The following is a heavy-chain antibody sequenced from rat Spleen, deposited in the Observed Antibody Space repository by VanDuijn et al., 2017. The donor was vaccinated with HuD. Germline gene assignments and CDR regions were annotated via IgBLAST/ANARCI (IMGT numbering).Heavy chain of an antibody. CDR3: ARDENGYINHWFAY. J-gene: IGHJ3*01. V-gene: IGHV2-13*01. CDR2: IWGNGNT. Sequence: QVQLKESGPGLVQPSQTLSLTCTVSGFSLTSYDMHWVRQPPGKGLEWMGVIWGNGNTHYNSALKSRLSIRRDTSKSQVFLKMNSLQREDTATYYCARDENGYINHWFAYWGQGTLVTVSS. CDR1: GFSLTSYD. D-gene: IGHD1-4*01.